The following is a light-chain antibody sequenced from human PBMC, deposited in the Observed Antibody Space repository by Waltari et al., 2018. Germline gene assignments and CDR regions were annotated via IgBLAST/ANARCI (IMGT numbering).Light chain of an antibody. Sequence: DIQMTQSPSSLSASVGDSVTLTCRASQSVRKYLSWYQHKPGQAPKMLIYGTSGLKTGAPSRFSGSGSGADFTLTITGLQPEDFATYFCQQSYSIPRTFGGGTKVE. V-gene: IGKV1-39*01. CDR2: GTS. CDR1: QSVRKY. CDR3: QQSYSIPRT. J-gene: IGKJ4*01.